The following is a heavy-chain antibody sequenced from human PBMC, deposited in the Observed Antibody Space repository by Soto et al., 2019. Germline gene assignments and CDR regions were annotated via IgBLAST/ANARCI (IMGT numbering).Heavy chain of an antibody. CDR1: GITISNYL. D-gene: IGHD3-22*01. Sequence: EVQLLESGGGLVQAGGSLRLSCAASGITISNYLMSWVRQAPGKGLDWVSGISGSGDRTYYADSAKGRFTISKDISKNSLSLQLDSLGVEDTAVYFCVKDDGGYPSTAPHWGQGTLVTVSS. CDR3: VKDDGGYPSTAPH. V-gene: IGHV3-23*01. J-gene: IGHJ4*02. CDR2: ISGSGDRT.